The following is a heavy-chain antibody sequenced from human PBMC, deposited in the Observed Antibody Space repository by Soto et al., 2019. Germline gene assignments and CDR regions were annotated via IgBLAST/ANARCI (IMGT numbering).Heavy chain of an antibody. Sequence: AETLSLTCAVSGYSISSGYYWGWIRQPPGKGLEWIGSIYHSGSTYYNPSLKSRVTISVDTSKNQFSLKLSSVTAADTAVYYCARAGNDFWSGYYYYGMDVWGQGTTVTVSS. CDR1: GYSISSGYY. CDR3: ARAGNDFWSGYYYYGMDV. CDR2: IYHSGST. D-gene: IGHD3-3*01. J-gene: IGHJ6*02. V-gene: IGHV4-38-2*01.